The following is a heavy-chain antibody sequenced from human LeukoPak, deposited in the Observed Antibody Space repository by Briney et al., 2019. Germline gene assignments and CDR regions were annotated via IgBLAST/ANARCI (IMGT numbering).Heavy chain of an antibody. J-gene: IGHJ5*02. CDR2: IYYSGST. CDR1: GGSISSYY. V-gene: IGHV4-59*08. CDR3: ARRLVENWFDP. D-gene: IGHD3-9*01. Sequence: SETLSLTCTVSGGSISSYYWSWIRQPPGKGLEWIGYIYYSGSTNYNPSLKSRVTISVDTSKNQFSLKLSSVTAADTAVYYCARRLVENWFDPWGQGTLVTVSS.